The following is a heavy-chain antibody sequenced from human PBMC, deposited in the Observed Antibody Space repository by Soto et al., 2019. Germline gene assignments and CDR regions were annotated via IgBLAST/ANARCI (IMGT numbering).Heavy chain of an antibody. CDR2: IYWDDDT. V-gene: IGHV2-5*02. J-gene: IGHJ3*01. CDR1: GFSLSADGVG. D-gene: IGHD2-2*01. CDR3: AHAYGGTSSPNDAFDV. Sequence: ITLKESGPTLVKPTQTLTLTCSFSGFSLSADGVGVGWIRQPPGKALEWLALIYWDDDTRYRPSLKSRLTTTQDSSKTQLVLTMTNMDPVDTATYYCAHAYGGTSSPNDAFDVWGQGTVVTVSS.